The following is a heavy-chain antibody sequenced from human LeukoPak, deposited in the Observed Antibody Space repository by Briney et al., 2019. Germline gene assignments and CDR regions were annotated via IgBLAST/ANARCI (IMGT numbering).Heavy chain of an antibody. CDR3: ARGRSTYYDILTGCLFDY. J-gene: IGHJ4*02. V-gene: IGHV4-39*07. Sequence: SETLSLTCTVSGGSISSSSYYWGWIRQPPGKGLEWIGEINHSGSTNYNPSLKSRVTISVDTSKNQFSLKLSSVTAADTAVYYCARGRSTYYDILTGCLFDYWGQGTLVTVSS. CDR2: INHSGST. CDR1: GGSISSSSYY. D-gene: IGHD3-9*01.